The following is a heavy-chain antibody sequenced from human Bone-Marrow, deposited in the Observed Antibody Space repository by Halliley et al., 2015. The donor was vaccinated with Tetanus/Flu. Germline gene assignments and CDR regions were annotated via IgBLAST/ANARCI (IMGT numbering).Heavy chain of an antibody. J-gene: IGHJ5*02. D-gene: IGHD4-17*01. CDR2: SYYSGST. CDR1: GGSISSSGYY. Sequence: LRLSCAVSGGSISSSGYYWSWIRQPPGKGLEWIGYSYYSGSTYYNPSLKSRVTISVDTSNNQFSLKLKSVTAADTAVYYCARAYGDSIYWFAPWGQGTLVTVSS. V-gene: IGHV4-30-4*01. CDR3: ARAYGDSIYWFAP.